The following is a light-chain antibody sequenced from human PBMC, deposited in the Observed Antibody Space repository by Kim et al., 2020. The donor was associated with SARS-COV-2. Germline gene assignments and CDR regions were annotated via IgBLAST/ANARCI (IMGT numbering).Light chain of an antibody. CDR1: QSVSSS. CDR3: QQYSDWPPLIT. Sequence: EIVMTQSPATLSVSPGESATLSCRASQSVSSSLAWYQQKPGQAPRLLISGAYTRATGIPDRFSGSGSGTEFTLTISRLQPEDVAVYYCQQYSDWPPLITFGQGTRLEIK. V-gene: IGKV3-15*01. CDR2: GAY. J-gene: IGKJ5*01.